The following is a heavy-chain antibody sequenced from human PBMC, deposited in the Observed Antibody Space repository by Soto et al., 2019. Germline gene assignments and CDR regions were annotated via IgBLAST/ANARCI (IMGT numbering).Heavy chain of an antibody. Sequence: EVQLVESGGGLVQPGGSLRLSCAASGFTFSTYDMNWVRQAPGKGLEWVSFISSSSSTVNYADSVKGRFTISRDNAQNSLYLQMNSLRDEDTAVYYCVKGGGHDFWGQGTLVTVSS. D-gene: IGHD1-26*01. CDR1: GFTFSTYD. CDR3: VKGGGHDF. J-gene: IGHJ4*02. CDR2: ISSSSSTV. V-gene: IGHV3-48*02.